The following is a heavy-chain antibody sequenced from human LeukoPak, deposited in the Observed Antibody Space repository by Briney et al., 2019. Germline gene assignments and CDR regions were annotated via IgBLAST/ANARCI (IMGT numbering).Heavy chain of an antibody. CDR3: ARGDSGYDSDAFDI. CDR2: IYYSGST. J-gene: IGHJ3*02. V-gene: IGHV4-59*01. CDR1: GGSISSYY. Sequence: SETLSLTCTVPGGSISSYYWSWIRQPPGKGLEWIGYIYYSGSTNYNPSLKSRVTISVDTSKNQFSLKLSSVTAADTAVYYCARGDSGYDSDAFDIWGQGTMVTVSS. D-gene: IGHD5-12*01.